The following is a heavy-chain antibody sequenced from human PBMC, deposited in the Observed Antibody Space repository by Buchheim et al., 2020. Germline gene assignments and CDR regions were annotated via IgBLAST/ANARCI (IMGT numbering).Heavy chain of an antibody. Sequence: QVQLQESGPGLVKPSETLSLTCTVSGDPLSSYNYFWGWIRQPPGKGLDWIGYIHYSGSTYYSPSLQSRITMSVDTSKNQFSLIVNSVAASDTAVYYCAAIATDVSRWFDAWGQGTL. CDR1: GDPLSSYNYF. CDR3: AAIATDVSRWFDA. V-gene: IGHV4-39*01. D-gene: IGHD6-13*01. J-gene: IGHJ5*02. CDR2: IHYSGST.